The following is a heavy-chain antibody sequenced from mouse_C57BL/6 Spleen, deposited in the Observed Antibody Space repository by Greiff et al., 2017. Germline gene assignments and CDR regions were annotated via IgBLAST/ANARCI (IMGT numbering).Heavy chain of an antibody. CDR3: ARNWDYAMDY. V-gene: IGHV2-2*01. J-gene: IGHJ4*01. Sequence: VQLQQSGPGLVQPSQSLSITCTVSGFSLTSYGVPWVRQSPGKGLEWLGVIWSGGSTDYNAAFLSRLIISKDNSKSQVFYKMNSRQTDDTAIYYCARNWDYAMDYWGQGTSVTVSS. CDR1: GFSLTSYG. D-gene: IGHD4-1*01. CDR2: IWSGGST.